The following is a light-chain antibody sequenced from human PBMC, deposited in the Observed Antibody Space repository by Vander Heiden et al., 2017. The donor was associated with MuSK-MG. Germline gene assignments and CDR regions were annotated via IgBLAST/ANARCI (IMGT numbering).Light chain of an antibody. V-gene: IGLV1-51*02. CDR2: ENN. J-gene: IGLJ2*01. Sequence: QPVLTPPPSVSAAPGQKVTSSCSGSSSNIGNNYVSWYQQLPGTAPKLLIYENNKRPSGIPDRFSGSKSGTSATLGITGLQTGDEADYYCGTWDSSLSAEVFGGGTKLTVL. CDR1: SSNIGNNY. CDR3: GTWDSSLSAEV.